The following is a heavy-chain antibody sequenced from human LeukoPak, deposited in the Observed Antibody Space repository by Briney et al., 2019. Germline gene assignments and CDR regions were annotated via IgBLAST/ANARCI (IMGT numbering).Heavy chain of an antibody. D-gene: IGHD4-23*01. CDR1: GLTFSSYT. CDR2: ISSNGGST. J-gene: IGHJ4*02. V-gene: IGHV3-64*01. CDR3: ARDDTYGGYFDY. Sequence: PGGSLGLSCAASGLTFSSYTMHWVRQAPGKGLEDVSAISSNGGSTYYANSVKGRFTISRDNSKNTLYLQMGSLRAEDMAVYYCARDDTYGGYFDYWGQGTLVTVSS.